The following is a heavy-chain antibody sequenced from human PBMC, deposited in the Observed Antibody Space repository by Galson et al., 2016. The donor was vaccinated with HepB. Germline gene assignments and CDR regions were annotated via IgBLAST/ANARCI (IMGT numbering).Heavy chain of an antibody. V-gene: IGHV4-61*01. CDR2: VYFSGST. D-gene: IGHD2/OR15-2a*01. Sequence: SETLSLTCTVSGDSVSNGNYYWSWIRQTPGKGLEYIGYVYFSGSTKSSPSLESRVNISVDTSKNQFSLKPSSVTAADTALYYCARGVLRLSSFAYWGQGTLVTVSS. CDR3: ARGVLRLSSFAY. J-gene: IGHJ4*02. CDR1: GDSVSNGNYY.